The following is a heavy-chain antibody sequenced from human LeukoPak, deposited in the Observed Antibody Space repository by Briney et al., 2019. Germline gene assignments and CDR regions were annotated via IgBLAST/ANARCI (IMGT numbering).Heavy chain of an antibody. J-gene: IGHJ4*02. CDR2: ISSSGSTI. CDR3: ARDTGGDYVWGSYRYYFDY. CDR1: GFTFSVYY. Sequence: PGGSLRLSCAASGFTFSVYYMSWIRQAPGKGLEWVSYISSSGSTIYYADSVKGRFTFSRANAKTTLYLQMNSLRAQTRAFIYCARDTGGDYVWGSYRYYFDYWGQGTLVTVSS. V-gene: IGHV3-11*01. D-gene: IGHD3-16*02.